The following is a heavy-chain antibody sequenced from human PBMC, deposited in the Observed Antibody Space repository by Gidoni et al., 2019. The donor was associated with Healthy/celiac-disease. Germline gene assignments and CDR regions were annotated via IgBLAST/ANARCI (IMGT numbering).Heavy chain of an antibody. CDR2: IRYDGSNK. J-gene: IGHJ6*03. CDR3: AKEARRTTGTVMDV. V-gene: IGHV3-30*02. Sequence: QVQLVESGGGVVQPGGSLRLSCAASGFTFRSYGMHWVRQAPGKGLEWVAFIRYDGSNKYYADSVKGRFTISRDNSKNTLYLQMNSLRAEDTAVYYCAKEARRTTGTVMDVWGKGTTVTVSS. CDR1: GFTFRSYG. D-gene: IGHD1-1*01.